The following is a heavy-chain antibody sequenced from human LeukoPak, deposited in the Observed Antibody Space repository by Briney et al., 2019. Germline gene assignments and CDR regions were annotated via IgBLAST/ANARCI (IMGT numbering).Heavy chain of an antibody. Sequence: PGGSLRLSCAASGFTFSSYSMNWVRQAPGKGLEWVSYISSSIITIYYTDSVKGRFAISRDNAKNSLYLQMNSLRAEDTAVYYCARDSPTYYYDSSGYSHGLNDAFDIWGQGTMVTVSS. CDR2: ISSSIITI. CDR3: ARDSPTYYYDSSGYSHGLNDAFDI. D-gene: IGHD3-22*01. J-gene: IGHJ3*02. V-gene: IGHV3-48*04. CDR1: GFTFSSYS.